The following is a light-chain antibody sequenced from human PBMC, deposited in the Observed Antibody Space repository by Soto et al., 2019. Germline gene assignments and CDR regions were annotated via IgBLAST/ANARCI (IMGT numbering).Light chain of an antibody. CDR2: SVS. J-gene: IGLJ2*01. V-gene: IGLV2-14*03. Sequence: QSVLTQPASVSGSPGQSITISCTGTSSDVAGYNFVSWYQQHPGKVPKLIIYSVSDRPSGVSSRFSASKSGGTTSLTISGXXAEDXADYYCSSYTSSXXVVFGGGT. CDR3: SSYTSSXXVV. CDR1: SSDVAGYNF.